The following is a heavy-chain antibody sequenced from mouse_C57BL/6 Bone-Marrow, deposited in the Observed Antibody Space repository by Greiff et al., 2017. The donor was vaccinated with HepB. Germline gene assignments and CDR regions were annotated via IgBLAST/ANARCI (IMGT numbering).Heavy chain of an antibody. V-gene: IGHV2-5*01. CDR3: AKKRSSGYVGYAMDY. CDR2: IWRGGST. CDR1: GFSLTSYG. D-gene: IGHD3-2*02. Sequence: VMLVESGPGLVQPSQSLSITCTVSGFSLTSYGVHWVRQSPGKGLEWLGVIWRGGSTDYNAAFMSRLSITKDNSKSQVFFKMNSLQADDTAIYYCAKKRSSGYVGYAMDYWGQGTSVTVSS. J-gene: IGHJ4*01.